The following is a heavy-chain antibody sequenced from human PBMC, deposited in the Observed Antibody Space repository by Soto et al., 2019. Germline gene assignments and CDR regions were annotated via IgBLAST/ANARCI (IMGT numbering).Heavy chain of an antibody. Sequence: GGSLRLSCAAPGFTFSSYSMNWVRQAPGKGLEWVSYISSSSSTIYYADSVKGRFTISRDNAKNSLYLQMNSLRAEDTAVYYCARDLREYCSSTSCYLFDYWGQGTLVTVSS. J-gene: IGHJ4*02. V-gene: IGHV3-48*01. CDR3: ARDLREYCSSTSCYLFDY. CDR1: GFTFSSYS. D-gene: IGHD2-2*01. CDR2: ISSSSSTI.